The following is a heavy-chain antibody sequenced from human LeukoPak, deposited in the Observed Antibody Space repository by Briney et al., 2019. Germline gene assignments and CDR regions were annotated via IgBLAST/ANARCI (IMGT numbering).Heavy chain of an antibody. J-gene: IGHJ6*03. Sequence: SETLSLTCTVSGGSISSSSYYWSWIRQPAGKGLEWIGRIYTSGSTNYNPSLKSRVTMSVDTSKNQFSLKLSSVTAADTAVYYCARDNLAVWFGEFWGSYYMDVWGKGTTVTISS. D-gene: IGHD3-10*01. CDR2: IYTSGST. V-gene: IGHV4-61*02. CDR3: ARDNLAVWFGEFWGSYYMDV. CDR1: GGSISSSSYY.